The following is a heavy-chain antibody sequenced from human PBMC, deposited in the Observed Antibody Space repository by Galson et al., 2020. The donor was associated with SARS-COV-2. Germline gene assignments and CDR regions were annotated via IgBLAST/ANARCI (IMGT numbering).Heavy chain of an antibody. Sequence: GGSLRLSCAASGFVVSGSYMSWVRQAAGKGLEWVSVIESGGATYFADSVKGRFTISRDNSKNTLYLQMNSLRVEDTAVYYCVRDRRGIVGSSSGFDYWGQGTLVTVSS. V-gene: IGHV3-53*01. J-gene: IGHJ4*02. CDR1: GFVVSGSY. D-gene: IGHD1-26*01. CDR2: IESGGAT. CDR3: VRDRRGIVGSSSGFDY.